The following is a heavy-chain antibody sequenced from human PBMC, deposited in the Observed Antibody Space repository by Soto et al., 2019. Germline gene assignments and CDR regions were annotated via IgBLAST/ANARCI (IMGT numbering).Heavy chain of an antibody. V-gene: IGHV4-39*01. CDR3: ASPPVYITAWQIDH. CDR1: GVSISRTTFY. D-gene: IGHD2-2*02. J-gene: IGHJ4*02. Sequence: PSETLSLTCVVSGVSISRTTFYWGWIRQPPGRGLEWIGMLRSSGTTYYNPSLKSRVTISLDTSKTQFSLKVSSVTAADTAVYYSASPPVYITAWQIDHWGQGTLVTVSS. CDR2: LRSSGTT.